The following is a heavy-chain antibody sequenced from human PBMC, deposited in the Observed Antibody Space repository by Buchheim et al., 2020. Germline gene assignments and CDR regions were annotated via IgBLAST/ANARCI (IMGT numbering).Heavy chain of an antibody. J-gene: IGHJ4*02. CDR2: IKQDGSEK. CDR1: GFTFSNYW. D-gene: IGHD6-19*01. Sequence: EVQLVESGGGLVQPGGSLRLSCAASGFTFSNYWMSWVRQAPGKGLEWVANIKQDGSEKYYVDSGKGRFTISRDNAENSLYLQMNSLRAEDTAVYYCAAGYSSGCWGYWGQGAL. CDR3: AAGYSSGCWGY. V-gene: IGHV3-7*03.